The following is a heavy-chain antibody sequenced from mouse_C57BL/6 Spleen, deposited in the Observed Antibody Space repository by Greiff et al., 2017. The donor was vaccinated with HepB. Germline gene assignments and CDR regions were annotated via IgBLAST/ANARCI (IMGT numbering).Heavy chain of an antibody. J-gene: IGHJ4*01. CDR1: GYTFTDYY. CDR2: INPNNGGT. CDR3: ARGLVHYAMDY. Sequence: VQLQQSGPELVKPGASVKISCKASGYTFTDYYMNWVKQSHGKSLEWIGDINPNNGGTSYNQKFKGKATLTVDKSSSTAYMELRSLTSEDSAVYYCARGLVHYAMDYWGQGTSVTVSS. V-gene: IGHV1-26*01.